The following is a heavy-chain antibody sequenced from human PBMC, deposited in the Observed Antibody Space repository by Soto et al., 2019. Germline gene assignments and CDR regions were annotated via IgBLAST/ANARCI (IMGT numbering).Heavy chain of an antibody. D-gene: IGHD6-13*01. CDR2: SDPEDGET. CDR3: ATVSYSSSWYPYFDY. Sequence: ASVKVSCKVSGYTLTELSMHWVRQAPGKGLEWMGGSDPEDGETIYAQKFQGRVTMTEDTSTDTAYMELSSLRSEDTAVYYCATVSYSSSWYPYFDYWGQGTLVTVSS. V-gene: IGHV1-24*01. CDR1: GYTLTELS. J-gene: IGHJ4*02.